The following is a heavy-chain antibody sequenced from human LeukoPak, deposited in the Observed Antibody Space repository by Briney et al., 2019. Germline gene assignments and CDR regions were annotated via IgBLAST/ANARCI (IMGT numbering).Heavy chain of an antibody. V-gene: IGHV4-39*01. CDR1: GVSLSSSYSY. CDR2: IYYTGNT. Sequence: SETLSLTCTVSGVSLSSSYSYWSWIRQPPGMGLEWIGSIYYTGNTYYNASLKSQVSISIDTSKNQFSLKLTSVTAADTAVYYCARQTGSGLFILPGGQGTLVTVSS. D-gene: IGHD3/OR15-3a*01. CDR3: ARQTGSGLFILP. J-gene: IGHJ4*02.